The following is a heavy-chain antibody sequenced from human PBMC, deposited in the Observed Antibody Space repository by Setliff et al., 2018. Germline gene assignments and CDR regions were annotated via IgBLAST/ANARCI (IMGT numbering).Heavy chain of an antibody. D-gene: IGHD3-22*01. CDR1: GGSISGRSYY. CDR2: IYYSGSA. J-gene: IGHJ4*01. V-gene: IGHV4-39*01. CDR3: ARVVGYYFQTQIYFEY. Sequence: PSDTLSLTCTVSGGSISGRSYYLGWIRQPPGKGLEWIGRIYYSGSAYYNPYLKSRVTISVDTSKNQFSLKLSSVTAAVTAVYYCARVVGYYFQTQIYFEYWVHGTLVTVSS.